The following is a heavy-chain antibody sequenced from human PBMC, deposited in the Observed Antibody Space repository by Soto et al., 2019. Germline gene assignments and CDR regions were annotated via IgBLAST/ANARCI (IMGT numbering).Heavy chain of an antibody. V-gene: IGHV3-30*18. Sequence: QVQLVESGGGVVQPGRSLRLSCAASGFTFSSYGMHWVRQAPGKGLEWVAVISYDGSNKYYADSVKGRCTISRDNSKNTLYLQMNSLRAEETAVYYCAKDRSWQGGGYYYSGMDVWGQGTTVTVSS. D-gene: IGHD6-6*01. CDR3: AKDRSWQGGGYYYSGMDV. J-gene: IGHJ6*02. CDR2: ISYDGSNK. CDR1: GFTFSSYG.